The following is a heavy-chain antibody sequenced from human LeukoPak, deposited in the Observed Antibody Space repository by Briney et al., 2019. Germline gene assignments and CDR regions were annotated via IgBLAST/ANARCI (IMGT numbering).Heavy chain of an antibody. CDR3: ARDFVSVVVPAAVDAFDI. CDR2: ISSSSSYI. CDR1: GFTFNSYS. Sequence: GGSLRLSCAASGFTFNSYSMNWVRQAPGKGLEWVSSISSSSSYIYYADSVKGRFTISRDNAKNSLYLQMNSLRAEDTAVYYCARDFVSVVVPAAVDAFDIWGQGTMVTVSS. J-gene: IGHJ3*02. V-gene: IGHV3-21*01. D-gene: IGHD2-2*01.